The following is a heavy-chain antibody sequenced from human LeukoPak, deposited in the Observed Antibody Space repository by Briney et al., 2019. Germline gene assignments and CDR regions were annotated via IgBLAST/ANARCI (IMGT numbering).Heavy chain of an antibody. CDR1: GFTFSSYA. D-gene: IGHD3-3*01. Sequence: GGSLRLSCAASGFTFSSYAMSWVRQAPGKGLEWVSGISGSGGSTYYANSVRGRFTISRDNSKNTLYLQMNSLRAEDTAVYYCAKGVESFGVVISYYYYYGMDVWGQGTTVTVSS. J-gene: IGHJ6*02. CDR3: AKGVESFGVVISYYYYYGMDV. CDR2: ISGSGGST. V-gene: IGHV3-23*01.